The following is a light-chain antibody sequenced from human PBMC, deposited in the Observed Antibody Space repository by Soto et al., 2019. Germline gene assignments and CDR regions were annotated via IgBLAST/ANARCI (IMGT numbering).Light chain of an antibody. CDR1: QSISNY. CDR3: QQSYSTPLT. V-gene: IGKV1-39*01. J-gene: IGKJ4*01. Sequence: DIQMTQSPSSLSASVGDRVTISCWASQSISNYLNWYQQKPGKAPNLLIYAESSLQSGVPSRFSGSGSGTDFNLTISSLQPEDFAAYFCQQSYSTPLTFGGGTRVDIK. CDR2: AES.